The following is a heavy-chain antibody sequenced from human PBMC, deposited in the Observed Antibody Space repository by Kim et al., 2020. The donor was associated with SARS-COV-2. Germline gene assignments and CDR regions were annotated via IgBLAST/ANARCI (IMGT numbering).Heavy chain of an antibody. V-gene: IGHV3-21*01. J-gene: IGHJ5*02. D-gene: IGHD3-22*01. Sequence: GGSLRLSCAASGFTFSSYSMNWVRQAPGKGLEWVSSISSSSSYIYYADSVKGRFTISRDNAKNSLYLQMNSLRAEDTAVYYFARDRLLNYYDSSGPWFDPWGQGTLVTVSS. CDR3: ARDRLLNYYDSSGPWFDP. CDR1: GFTFSSYS. CDR2: ISSSSSYI.